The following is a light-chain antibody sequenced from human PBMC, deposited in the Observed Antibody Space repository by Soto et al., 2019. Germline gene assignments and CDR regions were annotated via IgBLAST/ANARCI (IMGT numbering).Light chain of an antibody. J-gene: IGKJ1*01. V-gene: IGKV1-5*03. CDR1: QTISSW. Sequence: DIQMTQSPSTLSGSVGDRVTITCRASQTISSWLAWYQQKPGKAPKLLLYKASTLKSGVPSRFSGSGSGTEFTLTISSLQPDDFATYYCQHYNSYSDAFGQGTKVELK. CDR3: QHYNSYSDA. CDR2: KAS.